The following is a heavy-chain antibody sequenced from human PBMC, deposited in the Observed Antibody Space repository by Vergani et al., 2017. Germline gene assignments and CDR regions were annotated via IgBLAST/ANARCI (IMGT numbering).Heavy chain of an antibody. CDR1: GFTFSDYY. V-gene: IGHV3-11*04. CDR3: AALPPDDYVYYGMDV. Sequence: QVQLVESGGGLVKPGGSLRLSCAASGFTFSDYYMSWIRQAPGKGLEWVSYISSSGSTIYYADSVKGRFTISRDDAKNSLYLQMNSLRAEDKPVYYCAALPPDDYVYYGMDVWVQGTTVTVSS. J-gene: IGHJ6*02. D-gene: IGHD3-16*01. CDR2: ISSSGSTI.